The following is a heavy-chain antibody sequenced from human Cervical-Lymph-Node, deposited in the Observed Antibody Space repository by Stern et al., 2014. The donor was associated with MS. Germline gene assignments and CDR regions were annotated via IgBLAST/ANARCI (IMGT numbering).Heavy chain of an antibody. Sequence: VQLVQSGAEVKEPGESLKISCKASGFSLSNFWIGWVRQTPGKCLEWMVVIYPGDSDPRYSLSLQGHVTISADKSIDTAYIQWNNLKASDTAIYYCARSGTGAFDIWGQGTMVTVSS. CDR2: IYPGDSDP. V-gene: IGHV5-51*01. CDR3: ARSGTGAFDI. CDR1: GFSLSNFW. D-gene: IGHD3/OR15-3a*01. J-gene: IGHJ3*02.